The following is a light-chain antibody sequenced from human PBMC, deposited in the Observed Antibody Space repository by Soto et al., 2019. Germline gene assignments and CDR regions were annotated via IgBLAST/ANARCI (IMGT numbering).Light chain of an antibody. CDR3: CSYAGTYVYV. CDR1: SSDVGGYNF. Sequence: QSALAQPRSVSGSPGQSVTVSCTGTSSDVGGYNFVSWYQQHPGKAPKLMIYDVSKRPSGVSDRFSGSKSGNTASLTISGLQAEDEAVYFCCSYAGTYVYVFGTGTKVTVX. J-gene: IGLJ1*01. V-gene: IGLV2-11*01. CDR2: DVS.